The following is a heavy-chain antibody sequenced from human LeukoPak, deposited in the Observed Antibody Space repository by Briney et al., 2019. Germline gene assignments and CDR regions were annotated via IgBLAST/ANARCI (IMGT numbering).Heavy chain of an antibody. V-gene: IGHV3-48*01. D-gene: IGHD2-2*01. CDR1: GFTFSSYS. Sequence: PGGSLRLSCAASGFTFSSYSMNWVRQALGKGLELVSYISSSSSTIYYADSVKGRFTISRDNAKNSLYLQMNSLRAEDTAVYYCARPNIVVVPAAVAAPMDVWGKGTTVTVSS. J-gene: IGHJ6*03. CDR3: ARPNIVVVPAAVAAPMDV. CDR2: ISSSSSTI.